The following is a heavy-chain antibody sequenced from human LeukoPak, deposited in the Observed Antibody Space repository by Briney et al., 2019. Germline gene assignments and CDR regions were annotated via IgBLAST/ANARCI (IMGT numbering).Heavy chain of an antibody. CDR1: GFTFSSYG. J-gene: IGHJ6*02. V-gene: IGHV3-30*03. CDR3: AGNYYYYYGMDV. Sequence: GGSLRLSCAAPGFTFSSYGMHWVRQAPGKGLEWVAVISYDGSNKYYADSVKGRFTISRDNSKNTLYLQMNSLRAEDTAVYYCAGNYYYYYGMDVWGQGTTVTVSS. CDR2: ISYDGSNK.